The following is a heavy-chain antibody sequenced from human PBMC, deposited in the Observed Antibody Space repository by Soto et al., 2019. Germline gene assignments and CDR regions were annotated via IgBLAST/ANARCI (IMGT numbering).Heavy chain of an antibody. D-gene: IGHD6-19*01. J-gene: IGHJ5*02. V-gene: IGHV6-1*01. CDR1: GDSVSSNSAA. CDR2: TYYRSKWYN. Sequence: PSQTLSLTCAISGDSVSSNSAAWNWIRQSPSRGLEWLGRTYYRSKWYNDYAVSVKSRITINPDTSKNQFSLQLNSVTPEDTAVYYCARAGAVAGTLSSWFDPWGQGTLVTVSS. CDR3: ARAGAVAGTLSSWFDP.